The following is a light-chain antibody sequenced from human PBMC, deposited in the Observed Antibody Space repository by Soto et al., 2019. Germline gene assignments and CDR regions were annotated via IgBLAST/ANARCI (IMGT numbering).Light chain of an antibody. Sequence: DIVMTQSPDSLAVSLGERATINCKSSQNVVFSSNNKNYLAWYQQKPGQPPKLLIYWASTRESGVPDRFSGSGSGIDFTLTISSLQAEDVAVYYCQQYYSNPRTFGQGTKVEIK. CDR1: QNVVFSSNNKNY. V-gene: IGKV4-1*01. CDR2: WAS. J-gene: IGKJ1*01. CDR3: QQYYSNPRT.